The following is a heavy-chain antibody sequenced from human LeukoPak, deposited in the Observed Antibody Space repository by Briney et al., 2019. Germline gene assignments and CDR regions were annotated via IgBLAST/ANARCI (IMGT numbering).Heavy chain of an antibody. V-gene: IGHV3-7*01. D-gene: IGHD3-10*01. J-gene: IGHJ4*02. Sequence: GGSLRLSCAASGFTFSSYWMSWVRQAPGKGLEWVANIKQDGSEKYYVDSVKGRFTISRDNAKNSLYLQMNSLRAEDTAVYYCARRWFGELLGFDYWGQGTLVTVSS. CDR1: GFTFSSYW. CDR2: IKQDGSEK. CDR3: ARRWFGELLGFDY.